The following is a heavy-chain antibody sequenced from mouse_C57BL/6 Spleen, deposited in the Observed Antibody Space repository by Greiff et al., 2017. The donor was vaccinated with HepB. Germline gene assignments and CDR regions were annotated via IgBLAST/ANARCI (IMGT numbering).Heavy chain of an antibody. D-gene: IGHD1-1*01. CDR3: ARPIYYYGSSPFDY. CDR2: ISGGGGNT. CDR1: GFTFSSYT. V-gene: IGHV5-9*01. Sequence: EVKLVESGGGLVKPGGSLKLSCAASGFTFSSYTMSWVRQTPEKRLEWVATISGGGGNTYYPDSVKGRFTISRDNAKNTLYLQISSLRSEDTALYYCARPIYYYGSSPFDYWGQGTTLTVSS. J-gene: IGHJ2*01.